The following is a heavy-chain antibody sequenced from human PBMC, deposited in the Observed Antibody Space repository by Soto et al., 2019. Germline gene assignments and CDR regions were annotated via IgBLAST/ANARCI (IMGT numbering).Heavy chain of an antibody. J-gene: IGHJ6*03. Sequence: PGGSLRLSCAASGFTFSSYWMSWVRQAPGKGLEWVANIKQDGSEKYYVDSVKGRFTISRDNAKNSLYLQMNSLRAEDTAVYYCAREYDILTGIMDVWGKGTTVTVSS. CDR2: IKQDGSEK. V-gene: IGHV3-7*01. CDR1: GFTFSSYW. D-gene: IGHD3-9*01. CDR3: AREYDILTGIMDV.